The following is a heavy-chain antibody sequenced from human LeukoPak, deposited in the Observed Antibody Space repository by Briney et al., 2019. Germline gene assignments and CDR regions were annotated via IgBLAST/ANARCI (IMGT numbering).Heavy chain of an antibody. CDR1: GFTFSSYA. CDR3: AKDLARRGYFYWSAGVDAFDI. CDR2: ISGSGGST. Sequence: PGGSLRLSCAASGFTFSSYAMNWVRQAPGKGLEWVSAISGSGGSTYYADSVKGRFTISRDNSKNPLYLQMNSLRAEDTAVYYCAKDLARRGYFYWSAGVDAFDIWGQGTMVTVSS. V-gene: IGHV3-23*01. D-gene: IGHD3-9*01. J-gene: IGHJ3*02.